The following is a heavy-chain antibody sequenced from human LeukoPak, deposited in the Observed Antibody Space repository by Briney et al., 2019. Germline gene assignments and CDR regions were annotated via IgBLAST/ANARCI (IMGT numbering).Heavy chain of an antibody. Sequence: GGSLRLSCAASGFTFSDYAMTWVRQAPGKGLEWVSTMTGTSGDTFYADSVKGRSTISRDNSENTLFLQMNGLGAEDAAVYYCARVIAPRLDAFDVWGQGTMVTVSS. CDR1: GFTFSDYA. CDR2: MTGTSGDT. CDR3: ARVIAPRLDAFDV. D-gene: IGHD6-6*01. J-gene: IGHJ3*01. V-gene: IGHV3-23*01.